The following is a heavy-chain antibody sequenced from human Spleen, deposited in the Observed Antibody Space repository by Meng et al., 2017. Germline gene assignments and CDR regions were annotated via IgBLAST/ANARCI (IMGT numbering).Heavy chain of an antibody. D-gene: IGHD4-11*01. V-gene: IGHV4-31*03. CDR1: GGTIGSGGNY. Sequence: HHLQPVPRLGNPYQPPSLTCTVSGGTIGSGGNYCSWIRQHPGKGLEWIGDINHSGSTNYNPSLEIRATISVDTSQNNLSLKLSSVTAADSAVYYCARGPTTMAHDFDYWGQGTLVTVSS. CDR2: INHSGST. J-gene: IGHJ4*02. CDR3: ARGPTTMAHDFDY.